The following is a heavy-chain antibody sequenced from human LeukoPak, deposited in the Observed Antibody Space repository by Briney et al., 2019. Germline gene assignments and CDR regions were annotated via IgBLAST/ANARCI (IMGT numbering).Heavy chain of an antibody. CDR1: GYTFTGYY. J-gene: IGHJ4*02. CDR3: ASLYYDSSGYGGTFNY. D-gene: IGHD3-22*01. Sequence: ASVKVSCKASGYTFTGYYMHWVRQAPGQGLEWMGWINPNSGGTNHTQKFQGRVTMTRDTSISTAYMELSRLRSDDTAVYYCASLYYDSSGYGGTFNYWGQGTLVTVSS. CDR2: INPNSGGT. V-gene: IGHV1-2*02.